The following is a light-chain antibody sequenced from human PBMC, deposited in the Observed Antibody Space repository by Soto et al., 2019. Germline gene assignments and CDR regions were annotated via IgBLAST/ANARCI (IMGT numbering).Light chain of an antibody. Sequence: EIVLTQSPGTLSLSPGERATLSCRASQSVSSSYLAWYQQKPGQAPRLLIYDASNRATGIPARFSGSGSGTDFTLTISSLEPEDVAVYYCQQRGNRPPWTFGQGTKVDVK. J-gene: IGKJ1*01. CDR2: DAS. CDR1: QSVSSSY. CDR3: QQRGNRPPWT. V-gene: IGKV3D-20*02.